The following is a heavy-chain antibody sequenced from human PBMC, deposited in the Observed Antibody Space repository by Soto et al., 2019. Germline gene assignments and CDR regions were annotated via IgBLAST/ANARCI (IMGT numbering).Heavy chain of an antibody. CDR1: GYTLTNYG. CDR3: AREGYCSSSMCYGGYYYMDV. Sequence: QVQLVQSGGEVKNPGASVKVSCKAFGYTLTNYGISWVRQAPGQGLEWMGWISAYNGHANYAQKFQGRVRLTTDRPMNTVCRALRSLGSDDAAEYYCAREGYCSSSMCYGGYYYMDVWGKGATVTVS. D-gene: IGHD2-2*01. CDR2: ISAYNGHA. J-gene: IGHJ6*03. V-gene: IGHV1-18*01.